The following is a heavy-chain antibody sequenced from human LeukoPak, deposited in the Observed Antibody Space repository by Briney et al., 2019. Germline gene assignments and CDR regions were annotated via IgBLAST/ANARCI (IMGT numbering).Heavy chain of an antibody. CDR1: GYTFTGYY. CDR3: ARAHRVAAAGWDY. V-gene: IGHV1-2*04. J-gene: IGHJ4*02. Sequence: GASVKVSCKASGYTFTGYYMHWVRQAPGQGLEWMGWINPNSGGTNYAQKVQGWVTMTRDTSISTAYMELSRLRSDDTAVYYCARAHRVAAAGWDYWGQGTLVTVSS. CDR2: INPNSGGT. D-gene: IGHD6-13*01.